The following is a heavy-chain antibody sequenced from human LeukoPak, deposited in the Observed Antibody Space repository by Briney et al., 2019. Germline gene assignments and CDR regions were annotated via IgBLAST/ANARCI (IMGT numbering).Heavy chain of an antibody. J-gene: IGHJ5*02. V-gene: IGHV3-21*01. CDR3: ARDVEMATIREDWFDP. CDR1: GFTFSSYS. Sequence: GGSLRLSCAASGFTFSSYSMNWVRQAPGKGLEWVSSISSSSSYIYYADSVKGRFTISRDNAKNSLYLQMNSLRAEDTAVYYCARDVEMATIREDWFDPWGQGTLVTVSS. D-gene: IGHD5-24*01. CDR2: ISSSSSYI.